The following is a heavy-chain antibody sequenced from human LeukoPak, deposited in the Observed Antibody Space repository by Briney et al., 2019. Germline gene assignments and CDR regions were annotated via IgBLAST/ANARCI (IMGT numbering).Heavy chain of an antibody. CDR3: ARHATRYYYGSGSFDY. CDR1: GGSISSYY. V-gene: IGHV4-4*07. Sequence: PSETLSLTCTVSGGSISSYYWSWIRQPAGKGLEWIGRIYTSGSTNYNPSLKSRVTMSVDTSKNQFSLKLSSVTAADTAVYYCARHATRYYYGSGSFDYWGQGTLVTVSS. J-gene: IGHJ4*02. D-gene: IGHD3-10*01. CDR2: IYTSGST.